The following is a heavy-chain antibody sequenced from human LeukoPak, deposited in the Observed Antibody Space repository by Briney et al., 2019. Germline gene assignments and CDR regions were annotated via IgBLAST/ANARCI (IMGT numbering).Heavy chain of an antibody. J-gene: IGHJ4*02. V-gene: IGHV1-2*06. CDR3: ARASRPTVTIDPYYFDY. CDR1: GYXFTGHY. CDR2: IYPNSGGT. Sequence: ASVKVSCKASGYXFTGHYIHWVRQAPGQGLEWMGRIYPNSGGTNYPQKFQGRVTMTRDTSISTAFMELSRLRFDDTAVYYGARASRPTVTIDPYYFDYWGQGTLVTVSS. D-gene: IGHD4-17*01.